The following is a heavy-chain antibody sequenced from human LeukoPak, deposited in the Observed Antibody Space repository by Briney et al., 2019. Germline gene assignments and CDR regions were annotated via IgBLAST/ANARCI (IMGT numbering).Heavy chain of an antibody. CDR2: ITGSTRTT. Sequence: GGSLRLSCAASGFPFSSYGMNWVRQAPGQGLEWVSAITGSTRTTYYADSVKGRFTISRDNSKNTLYLQINSLRAEDTAVYFCAKDRLGGPYFFHYWGQGTLVTVSS. V-gene: IGHV3-23*01. CDR1: GFPFSSYG. J-gene: IGHJ4*02. D-gene: IGHD3-16*01. CDR3: AKDRLGGPYFFHY.